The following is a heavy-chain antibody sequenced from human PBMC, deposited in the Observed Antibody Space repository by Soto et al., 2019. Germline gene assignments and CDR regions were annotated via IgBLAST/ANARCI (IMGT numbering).Heavy chain of an antibody. J-gene: IGHJ6*03. CDR2: ISYDGSNK. CDR1: GFTFSSYG. Sequence: GGSLRLSCAASGFTFSSYGMHWVRQAPGKGLEWVAVISYDGSNKYYADSVKGRFTISRDNSKNTLYLQMNSLRAEDTAVYYCAKDRYDFGSGEGRYYYYYMDGWGKGTTVTLSS. V-gene: IGHV3-30*18. CDR3: AKDRYDFGSGEGRYYYYYMDG. D-gene: IGHD3-3*01.